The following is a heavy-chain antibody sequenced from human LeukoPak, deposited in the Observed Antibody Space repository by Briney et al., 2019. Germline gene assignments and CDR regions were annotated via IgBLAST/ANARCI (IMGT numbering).Heavy chain of an antibody. CDR1: GYTFTGYY. CDR2: INPNSGGT. Sequence: ASVKVSCKASGYTFTGYYMHWVRQAPGQGLEWMGWINPNSGGTNYAQKFQGRVTMTRDTSISTAYMELSRLRSDDTAVYYCARSRATTARDAFDIWGQGTMVTVSS. D-gene: IGHD1-26*01. V-gene: IGHV1-2*02. CDR3: ARSRATTARDAFDI. J-gene: IGHJ3*02.